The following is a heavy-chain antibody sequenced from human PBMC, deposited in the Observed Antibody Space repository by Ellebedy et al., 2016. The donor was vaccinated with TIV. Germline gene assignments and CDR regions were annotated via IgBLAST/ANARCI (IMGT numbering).Heavy chain of an antibody. J-gene: IGHJ4*02. V-gene: IGHV3-30*03. D-gene: IGHD6-6*01. CDR2: ISTDGNIK. CDR3: AITSARPEHFDY. CDR1: GFTFSTYG. Sequence: GESLKISCAASGFTFSTYGLHWVRQAPGKGLEWVAVISTDGNIKYYADSVKGRFIISRDNSKNTLYLQVNSLRAEDTAVYYCAITSARPEHFDYWGQGTLVTVSS.